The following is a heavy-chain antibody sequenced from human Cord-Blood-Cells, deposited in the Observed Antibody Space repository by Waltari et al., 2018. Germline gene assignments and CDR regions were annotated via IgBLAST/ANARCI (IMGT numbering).Heavy chain of an antibody. CDR1: GYTFTSYG. D-gene: IGHD2-15*01. CDR3: ARVPRPFYCSGGSCYFDY. V-gene: IGHV1-18*01. J-gene: IGHJ4*02. Sequence: QVQLVQSGAEVKKPGASVKVSCKASGYTFTSYGINWVRQAPGQGLEWMGWISPYNGNTNYATKLQGRGTRTTDTSTSTAYMELRSLRSDDTAVYYCARVPRPFYCSGGSCYFDYWGQGTLVTVSS. CDR2: ISPYNGNT.